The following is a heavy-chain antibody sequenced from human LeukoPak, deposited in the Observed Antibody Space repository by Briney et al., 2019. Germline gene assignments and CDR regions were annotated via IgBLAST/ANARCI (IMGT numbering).Heavy chain of an antibody. V-gene: IGHV3-21*01. CDR2: ISSSCSYI. D-gene: IGHD3-3*01. J-gene: IGHJ6*02. CDR3: ARLYYDFWSGYPQDGMDV. Sequence: GGSLRLSCAASGFTFSSYSMNWVRQAPGKGLEWVSSISSSCSYIYYADSVKGRFTISRDSAKNSLYLQMNSLRAEDTAVYYCARLYYDFWSGYPQDGMDVWGQGTTVTVSS. CDR1: GFTFSSYS.